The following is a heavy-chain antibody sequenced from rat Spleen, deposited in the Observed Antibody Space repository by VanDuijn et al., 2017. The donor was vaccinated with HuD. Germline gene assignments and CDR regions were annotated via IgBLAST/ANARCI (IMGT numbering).Heavy chain of an antibody. Sequence: EVQLVESGGGLVQPGRSLKLSCAASGFTLSNFPMAWVRQAPTKGLEWVATISIIAGSTYYRDSVKGRFTISRDNAKSTLYLQMDSLRSEDTATYYCARRGYPYYYVMDAWGQGASVTVSS. D-gene: IGHD2-2*01. CDR2: ISIIAGST. V-gene: IGHV5S23*01. J-gene: IGHJ4*01. CDR3: ARRGYPYYYVMDA. CDR1: GFTLSNFP.